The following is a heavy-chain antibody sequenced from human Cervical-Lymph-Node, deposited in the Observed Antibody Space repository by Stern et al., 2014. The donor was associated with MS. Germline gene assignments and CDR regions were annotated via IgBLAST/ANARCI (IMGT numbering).Heavy chain of an antibody. Sequence: EVQLVESGGGLVQPGGSLRLSCAASGFTFSIYWMSWVRQAPGKGLEWVANIKRDGSEKYYVDSVKGRFTISRDNAKKSLYLQMNSLRAEDTAMYYCARDQDHWMGYHGYWGQGTLVTVSS. CDR2: IKRDGSEK. J-gene: IGHJ4*02. CDR3: ARDQDHWMGYHGY. V-gene: IGHV3-7*01. D-gene: IGHD1-1*01. CDR1: GFTFSIYW.